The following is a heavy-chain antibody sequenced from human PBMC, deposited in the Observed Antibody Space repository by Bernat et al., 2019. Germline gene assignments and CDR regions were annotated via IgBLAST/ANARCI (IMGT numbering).Heavy chain of an antibody. D-gene: IGHD3-22*01. Sequence: QVQLVQSGAEVKKPGASVKVSCKASGYSFTGYYMHWVRQAPGQGLEWVGWISPNSVGTNYAQKFQGWVTMTRDTSISTAYMELSRLRSDDTAVYYCARVRTYYYDSSGWGDAFDIWGQGTMVTVSS. CDR1: GYSFTGYY. CDR2: ISPNSVGT. J-gene: IGHJ3*02. CDR3: ARVRTYYYDSSGWGDAFDI. V-gene: IGHV1-2*04.